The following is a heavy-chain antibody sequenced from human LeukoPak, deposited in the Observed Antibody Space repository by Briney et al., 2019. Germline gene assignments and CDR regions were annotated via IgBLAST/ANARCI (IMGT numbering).Heavy chain of an antibody. CDR1: GFTFSSYA. D-gene: IGHD5-18*01. CDR2: ISGSGGST. V-gene: IGHV3-23*01. J-gene: IGHJ4*02. Sequence: PGRSLRPSCAASGFTFSSYAMHWVRQAPGKGLEWVSAISGSGGSTYYADSVKGRFTISRDNSKNTLYLQMNSLRAEDTAVYYCALKGGYSPSDYWGQGTLVTVSS. CDR3: ALKGGYSPSDY.